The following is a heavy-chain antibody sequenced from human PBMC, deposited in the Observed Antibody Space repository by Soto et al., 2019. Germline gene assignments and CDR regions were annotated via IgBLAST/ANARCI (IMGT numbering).Heavy chain of an antibody. J-gene: IGHJ4*02. CDR3: ARVNFFEPFGS. Sequence: ASVKVSCKASGYTFTNYGINWLRQARGQGIEWMGWFNPKNGNTNYAQTFEGRLTLTTDTSTSTAFMELSNLRSDDTAFYYCARVNFFEPFGSWGQVTLVTVSS. D-gene: IGHD3-9*01. V-gene: IGHV1-18*01. CDR2: FNPKNGNT. CDR1: GYTFTNYG.